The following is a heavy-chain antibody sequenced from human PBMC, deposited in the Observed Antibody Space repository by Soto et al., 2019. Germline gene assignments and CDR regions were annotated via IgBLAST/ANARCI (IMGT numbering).Heavy chain of an antibody. Sequence: QVQLQESGPGLVKPSQTMSLTCTVSGGSISSGDYYWSWIRQPPGKGMAWIGYIYYSGSTYYNPSLKSRVTISVDTSTNQFSLKLSSVTAADTAVYYCARDPDDSSGLFDYWGQGTLVTVSS. J-gene: IGHJ4*02. CDR2: IYYSGST. CDR1: GGSISSGDYY. CDR3: ARDPDDSSGLFDY. V-gene: IGHV4-30-4*01. D-gene: IGHD3-22*01.